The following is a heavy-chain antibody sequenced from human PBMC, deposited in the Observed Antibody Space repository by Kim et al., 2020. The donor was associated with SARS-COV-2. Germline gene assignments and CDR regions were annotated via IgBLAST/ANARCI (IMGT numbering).Heavy chain of an antibody. CDR1: GYTFTGYY. J-gene: IGHJ4*02. CDR2: INPNSGGT. V-gene: IGHV1-2*04. Sequence: ASVKVSCKASGYTFTGYYMHWVRQAPGQGLEWMGWINPNSGGTNYAQKFQGWVTMTRDTSISTAYMELSRLRSDDTAVYYCARSVDDYGDYPYYFDYWGQGTLVTVSS. D-gene: IGHD4-17*01. CDR3: ARSVDDYGDYPYYFDY.